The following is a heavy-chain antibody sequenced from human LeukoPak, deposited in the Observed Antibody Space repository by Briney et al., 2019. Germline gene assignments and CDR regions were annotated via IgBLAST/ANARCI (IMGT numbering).Heavy chain of an antibody. D-gene: IGHD1-26*01. CDR2: IYSDGKT. Sequence: GGSLRLSCAAYGFTVRTNYMTWVRQAPGKGLEWVSEIYSDGKTYYAASVKGRFTISRDNFKNMVYLEMNSLRGEDTAIYYCTRDLREHGVFDIWGQGTMVTVSS. J-gene: IGHJ3*02. CDR3: TRDLREHGVFDI. V-gene: IGHV3-53*01. CDR1: GFTVRTNY.